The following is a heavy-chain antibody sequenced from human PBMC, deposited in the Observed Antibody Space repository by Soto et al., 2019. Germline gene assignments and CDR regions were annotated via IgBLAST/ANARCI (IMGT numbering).Heavy chain of an antibody. V-gene: IGHV3-48*03. CDR1: GFTFSSYE. D-gene: IGHD2-15*01. CDR3: ARGLGYCSGGSCYRYFFDY. J-gene: IGHJ4*02. CDR2: ISSSGSAI. Sequence: EVQLVESGGGLVQPGGSLRLSCAASGFTFSSYEMNWVRQAPGKGLEWVSYISSSGSAIYYADSVKGRFTISRDNAKNSLYLQMNSLRAEDTAVYYCARGLGYCSGGSCYRYFFDYWGQGTLVTVSS.